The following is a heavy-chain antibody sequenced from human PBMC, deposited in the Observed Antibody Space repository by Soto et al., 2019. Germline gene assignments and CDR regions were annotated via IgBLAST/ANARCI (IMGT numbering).Heavy chain of an antibody. D-gene: IGHD3-22*01. CDR3: ARVLKGYYDSSGYAFDI. J-gene: IGHJ3*02. Sequence: SVKVSCKASGGTFSSYAIIWVRQAPGQGLEWMGGIIPIFGTANYAQKFQGRVTITADESTSTAYMELSSLRSEDTAVYYCARVLKGYYDSSGYAFDIWGQGTMVTVSS. CDR2: IIPIFGTA. CDR1: GGTFSSYA. V-gene: IGHV1-69*13.